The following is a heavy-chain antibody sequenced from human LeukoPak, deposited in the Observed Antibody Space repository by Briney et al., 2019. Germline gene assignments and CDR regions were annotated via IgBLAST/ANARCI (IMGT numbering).Heavy chain of an antibody. V-gene: IGHV3-11*01. CDR2: ISSSGSTI. CDR3: TRVLRFGITIFGVIAAYGMDV. Sequence: GGSLRLSCAASGFTFSDYYMSWIRQAPGKGLEWVSYISSSGSTIYYADSVKGRFTISRDGAKNSLYLQMNSLRAEDTAVYYCTRVLRFGITIFGVIAAYGMDVWGQGTTVTVSS. CDR1: GFTFSDYY. J-gene: IGHJ6*02. D-gene: IGHD3-3*01.